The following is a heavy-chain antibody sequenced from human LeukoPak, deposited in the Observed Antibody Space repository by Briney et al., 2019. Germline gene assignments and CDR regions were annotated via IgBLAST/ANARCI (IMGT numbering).Heavy chain of an antibody. J-gene: IGHJ4*02. CDR3: ARQTAMGRSGDY. CDR2: IDPSDSET. D-gene: IGHD5-18*01. V-gene: IGHV5-51*01. CDR1: GYSFTSYW. Sequence: GESLKISCKASGYSFTSYWIGWVRQVPGKGLEWMGIIDPSDSETRYTPSFQGQVTISVDKSLTTAYLQWNSLKASDTAIYYCARQTAMGRSGDYWGQGTLVTVSS.